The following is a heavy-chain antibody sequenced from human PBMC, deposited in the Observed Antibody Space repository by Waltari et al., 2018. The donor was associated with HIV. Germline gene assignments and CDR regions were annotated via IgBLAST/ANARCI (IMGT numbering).Heavy chain of an antibody. CDR1: GFTFSNAW. CDR3: TTLLVADCDY. V-gene: IGHV3-15*01. CDR2: IKRKTDGGTT. D-gene: IGHD5-12*01. Sequence: EVQLVESGGGLVKPGGSLRLSCAASGFTFSNAWMSWVRQAPGKGLEWVGRIKRKTDGGTTDYAAPVKGRFTISRDDSKNTLYLQMNSLKTEDTAVYYCTTLLVADCDYWGQGTLVTVSS. J-gene: IGHJ4*02.